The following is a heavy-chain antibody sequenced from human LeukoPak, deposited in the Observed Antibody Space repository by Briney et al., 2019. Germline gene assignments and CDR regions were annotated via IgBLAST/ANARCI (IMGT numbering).Heavy chain of an antibody. Sequence: PSETLSLTCTVSGGSISSDNYYWGWIRQPPGKGLEWIGSIFSTGNTYYNPSLKSRVVISVDTSKHQFPLKLSSVTAADTAVYYCARDRREENYYDSSGYPLRLFDYWGQGTLVTVSS. J-gene: IGHJ4*02. D-gene: IGHD3-22*01. CDR2: IFSTGNT. CDR1: GGSISSDNYY. V-gene: IGHV4-39*06. CDR3: ARDRREENYYDSSGYPLRLFDY.